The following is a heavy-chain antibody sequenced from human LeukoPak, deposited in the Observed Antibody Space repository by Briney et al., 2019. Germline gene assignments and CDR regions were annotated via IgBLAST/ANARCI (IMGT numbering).Heavy chain of an antibody. V-gene: IGHV3-53*01. Sequence: GGSLRLSCAASGFTVSSNYMSWVRQAPGKGLEWVSVIYSGGSTYYADSVKGRFTISRDNPKNTLYLQMNSLRAEDTAVYYCARDYYYGSGSYSSYYYGMDVWGKGTTVSVSS. CDR3: ARDYYYGSGSYSSYYYGMDV. D-gene: IGHD3-10*01. CDR1: GFTVSSNY. J-gene: IGHJ6*04. CDR2: IYSGGST.